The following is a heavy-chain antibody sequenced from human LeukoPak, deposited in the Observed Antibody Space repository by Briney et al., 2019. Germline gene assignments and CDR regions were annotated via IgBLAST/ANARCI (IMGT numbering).Heavy chain of an antibody. D-gene: IGHD6-13*01. CDR2: IKSKTDGGTT. CDR3: TTDTDISS. V-gene: IGHV3-15*01. CDR1: ALTFLNAW. Sequence: GGSLRLSCAASALTFLNAWISWVRQAPGEGLGWVGRIKSKTDGGTTDYAAPVKGRFTISRDDSKNTLYLQMNSLKTGDTAVYYCTTDTDISSWGQGTLVTVSS. J-gene: IGHJ4*02.